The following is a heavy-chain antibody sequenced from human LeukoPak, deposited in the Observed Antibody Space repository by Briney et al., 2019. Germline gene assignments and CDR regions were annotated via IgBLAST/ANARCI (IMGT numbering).Heavy chain of an antibody. V-gene: IGHV4-34*01. J-gene: IGHJ4*02. Sequence: PSETLSLTCAVYGGSFSGYYWSWIRQPPGKGLEWIGEINHSGSTNYNPSLKSRVTISVDTSKNQFSLKLSSVTAADTAVYYCARCQRDILTGIDYWGQGTLVTVSS. CDR2: INHSGST. CDR1: GGSFSGYY. D-gene: IGHD3-9*01. CDR3: ARCQRDILTGIDY.